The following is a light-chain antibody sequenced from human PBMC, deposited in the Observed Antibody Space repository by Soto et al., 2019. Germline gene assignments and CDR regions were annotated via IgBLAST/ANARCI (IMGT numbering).Light chain of an antibody. CDR1: QTVSTY. CDR2: GAS. J-gene: IGKJ1*01. CDR3: QQYGSSGT. Sequence: IVLTQSPATLSLSPGERATLSCRARQTVSTYLSWYKHKPGQAPRLLIYGASNRATGIPARFSGSVSGSDFILTINRLEPEDFAVYYCQQYGSSGTVGQGTKVEIK. V-gene: IGKV3-20*01.